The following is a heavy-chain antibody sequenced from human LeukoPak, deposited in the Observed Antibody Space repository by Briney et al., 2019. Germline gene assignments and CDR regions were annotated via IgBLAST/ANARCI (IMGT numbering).Heavy chain of an antibody. CDR1: GFTFSSYW. V-gene: IGHV3-7*01. J-gene: IGHJ4*02. CDR3: ARTQRFLEWSYFDY. CDR2: IKQDRSEK. D-gene: IGHD3-3*01. Sequence: GGSLRLSCAASGFTFSSYWMSWVRQAPGKGLEWVANIKQDRSEKYYVDSVKGRFTISRDNAKNSLYLQMNSLRAEDTAVYYCARTQRFLEWSYFDYWGQGTPVTVSS.